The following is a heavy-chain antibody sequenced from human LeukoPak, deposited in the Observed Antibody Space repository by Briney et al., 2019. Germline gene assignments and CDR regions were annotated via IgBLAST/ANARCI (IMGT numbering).Heavy chain of an antibody. D-gene: IGHD6-19*01. CDR1: GGSISSYY. CDR3: ARAWYSCGWTFDY. CDR2: IYYSEIT. V-gene: IGHV4-59*01. Sequence: SETLSLTCTVSGGSISSYYWSWIRQPPGKGLEWIGYIYYSEITNYNPSLKSRVTISVDTSKNQFSLKLRSVSAADTAVYYYARAWYSCGWTFDYWGQGTLVTVSS. J-gene: IGHJ4*02.